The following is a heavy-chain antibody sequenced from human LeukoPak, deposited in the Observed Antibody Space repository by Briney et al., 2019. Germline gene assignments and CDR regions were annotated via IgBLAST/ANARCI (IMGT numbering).Heavy chain of an antibody. Sequence: GGSLRLSCAASGFTFSSYAMSWVRQAPGKGLEWVSGISGSGGSTYYADSVKGRFTISRDNSKNTLYLQMNSLRAEDTAVYYCAKAAYDSSGYPNWFDPWGQGTLVTVSS. D-gene: IGHD3-22*01. J-gene: IGHJ5*02. CDR2: ISGSGGST. CDR3: AKAAYDSSGYPNWFDP. CDR1: GFTFSSYA. V-gene: IGHV3-23*01.